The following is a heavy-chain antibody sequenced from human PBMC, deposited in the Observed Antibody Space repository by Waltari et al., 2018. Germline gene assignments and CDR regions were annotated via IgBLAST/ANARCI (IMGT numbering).Heavy chain of an antibody. V-gene: IGHV1-58*01. D-gene: IGHD6-13*01. J-gene: IGHJ4*02. CDR2: IVVGSCNT. CDR1: GFTFTSSA. CDR3: AAPSGQQLMVN. Sequence: QMQLVQSGHEVKKPGTCVKVSCKASGFTFTSSAVQWVRQARGQRLEWIGWIVVGSCNTNYAQKFQERVTITRDMSTSTAYIELSSLRSEDTAVYYCAAPSGQQLMVNWGQGTLVTVSS.